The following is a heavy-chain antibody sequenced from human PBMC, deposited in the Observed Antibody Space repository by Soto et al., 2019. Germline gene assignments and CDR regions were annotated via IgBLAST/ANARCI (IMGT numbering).Heavy chain of an antibody. D-gene: IGHD3-10*01. Sequence: QLQLVQSGAELKKPGASAKVSCKASGYIFTSYGSSWVRQAPGQGLEWMAWISVDSGNTNYAQNFQGRVTMTTDTSASTAHMELRSLRSDDTAVYYCARFNGSGTNYYMDVWGKGTTVIVSS. CDR3: ARFNGSGTNYYMDV. CDR2: ISVDSGNT. V-gene: IGHV1-18*01. CDR1: GYIFTSYG. J-gene: IGHJ6*03.